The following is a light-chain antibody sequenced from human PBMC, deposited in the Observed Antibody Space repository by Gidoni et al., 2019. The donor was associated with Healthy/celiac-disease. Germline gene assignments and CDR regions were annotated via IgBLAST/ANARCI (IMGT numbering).Light chain of an antibody. V-gene: IGKV1-33*01. J-gene: IGKJ4*01. CDR2: DAS. CDR1: HDISNY. CDR3: QQYDNLPHT. Sequence: TRVPATTSSPGGRRVPTTRPGSHDISNYLNWYQQKPGKAPKLLIYDASNLETGVPSRFSGSGSGTDFTFTISSLQPEDIATYYCQQYDNLPHTFGGGTKVEIK.